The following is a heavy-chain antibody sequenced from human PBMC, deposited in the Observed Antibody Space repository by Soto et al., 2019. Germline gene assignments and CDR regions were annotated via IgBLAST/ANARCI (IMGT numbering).Heavy chain of an antibody. CDR2: ISGSGGST. J-gene: IGHJ4*02. CDR3: AKVSYSLTGDLGEDFDY. V-gene: IGHV3-23*01. CDR1: GFTFSSYA. D-gene: IGHD7-27*01. Sequence: GGSLRLSCAASGFTFSSYAMSWVRQAPGKGLEWVSAISGSGGSTYYADSVKGRFTISRDNSKNTLYLQMNSLRAEDTAVYYCAKVSYSLTGDLGEDFDYWGQGTLVTVSS.